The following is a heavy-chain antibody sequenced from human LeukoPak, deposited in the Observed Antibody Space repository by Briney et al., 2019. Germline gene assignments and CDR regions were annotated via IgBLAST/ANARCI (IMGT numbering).Heavy chain of an antibody. CDR1: GFTFSDLA. Sequence: GGSLRLSCSAFGFTFSDLAMHWVRQAPGKGLEYVSGITRSGDRKFYADSVKGRFTISRDNSKNTLYLQMSSLNPEDTSVYYCVNQISGWVYWGQGTLVTVSS. CDR3: VNQISGWVY. V-gene: IGHV3-64D*06. D-gene: IGHD6-19*01. CDR2: ITRSGDRK. J-gene: IGHJ4*02.